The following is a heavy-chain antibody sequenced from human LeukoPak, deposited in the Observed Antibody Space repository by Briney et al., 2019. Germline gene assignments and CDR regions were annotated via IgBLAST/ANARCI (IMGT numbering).Heavy chain of an antibody. CDR1: GGSISSYF. V-gene: IGHV4-4*07. Sequence: ASETLSLTCTVSGGSISSYFWSWIRQPAGKGLEWIGRIYTSGSTNYNPSLKSRVTMSVDTSKNQFSLKLSSVTAADTAVSYCARDALYCSSSSCYRYWYFDLWGRGTLVTVSS. CDR2: IYTSGST. J-gene: IGHJ2*01. D-gene: IGHD2-2*01. CDR3: ARDALYCSSSSCYRYWYFDL.